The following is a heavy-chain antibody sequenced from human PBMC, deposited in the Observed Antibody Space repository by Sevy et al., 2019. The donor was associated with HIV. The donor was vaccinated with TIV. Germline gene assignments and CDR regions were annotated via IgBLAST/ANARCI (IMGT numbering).Heavy chain of an antibody. Sequence: ASVKVSCKASGGTFSSYAISWVRQAPGQGLEWMGGIIPIFGTANYAQKFQGRVTITADESTSTAYMELSSLRSEDTAVYYCARDRKPRLYIDYWGQGTLVTVSS. D-gene: IGHD6-25*01. CDR1: GGTFSSYA. V-gene: IGHV1-69*13. J-gene: IGHJ4*02. CDR2: IIPIFGTA. CDR3: ARDRKPRLYIDY.